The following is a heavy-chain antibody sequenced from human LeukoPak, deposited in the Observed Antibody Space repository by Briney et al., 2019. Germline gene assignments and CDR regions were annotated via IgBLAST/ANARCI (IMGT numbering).Heavy chain of an antibody. CDR1: GFTFSSYG. CDR3: AKRRHDYGDYYYMDV. Sequence: PGGSLRLSCAASGFTFSSYGMSWVRQAPGKGLEWVSAISGSGGSTYYADSVKGRFTISRDNSKNTLYLQMNSLRADDTAVYYCAKRRHDYGDYYYMDVWGKGTTVTVSS. CDR2: ISGSGGST. D-gene: IGHD4-17*01. J-gene: IGHJ6*03. V-gene: IGHV3-23*01.